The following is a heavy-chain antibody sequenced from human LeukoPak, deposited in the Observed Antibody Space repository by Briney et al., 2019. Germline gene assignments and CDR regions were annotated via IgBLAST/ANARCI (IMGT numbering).Heavy chain of an antibody. D-gene: IGHD6-6*01. CDR3: AKDAEYSSSSGNY. J-gene: IGHJ4*02. CDR1: GFTFSSYG. CDR2: IRYDGSND. Sequence: GGSLRLSCAASGFTFSSYGMHWVRQAPGKGLEWVAFIRYDGSNDYYADSVKGRFTISRDNPKNTLYLQMNSLRAEDTAVYYCAKDAEYSSSSGNYWGQGTLVTVSS. V-gene: IGHV3-30*02.